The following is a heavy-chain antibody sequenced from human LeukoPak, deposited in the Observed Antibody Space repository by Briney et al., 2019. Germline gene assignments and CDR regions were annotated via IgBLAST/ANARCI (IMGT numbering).Heavy chain of an antibody. CDR1: GFTFSGYS. V-gene: IGHV3-48*01. J-gene: IGHJ4*02. CDR3: ATTPSYSSSSELDY. Sequence: PGGSLRLSCAASGFTFSGYSMNWVRQAPGKGLEWVSYISSSSSTIYYADSVKGRFTISRDNAKNSLYLQMNSLRAEDTAVYYCATTPSYSSSSELDYWGQGTLVTVSS. CDR2: ISSSSSTI. D-gene: IGHD6-6*01.